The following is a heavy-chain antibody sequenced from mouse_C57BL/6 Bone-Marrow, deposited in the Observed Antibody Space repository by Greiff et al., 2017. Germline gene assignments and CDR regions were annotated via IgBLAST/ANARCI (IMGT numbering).Heavy chain of an antibody. CDR2: IDPENGDT. J-gene: IGHJ2*01. CDR1: GFNIKDDY. D-gene: IGHD2-3*01. CDR3: TTMMFDY. V-gene: IGHV14-4*01. Sequence: EVQLQESGAELVRPGASVKLSCTASGFNIKDDYMHWVKQRPEQGLEWIGWIDPENGDTEYASKFQGKATITADTSSNTAYLQLSILTSEDTAVYYCTTMMFDYWDQGPTLTVSS.